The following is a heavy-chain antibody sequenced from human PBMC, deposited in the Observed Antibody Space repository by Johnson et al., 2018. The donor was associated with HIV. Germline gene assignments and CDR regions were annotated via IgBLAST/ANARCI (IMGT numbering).Heavy chain of an antibody. CDR1: GFTFSNSA. CDR3: ATDYNFWSGRPDSFDV. CDR2: ISYDGDNI. Sequence: QMLLVESGGGVVQPGRALRLSCAASGFTFSNSAMHWVRQAPGKGLEWVAVISYDGDNIYYADSVKGRFTISRDNSKSTLYLQMDSLRAEATAVYYCATDYNFWSGRPDSFDVWGQGTMVSVSS. D-gene: IGHD3-3*01. V-gene: IGHV3-30*14. J-gene: IGHJ3*01.